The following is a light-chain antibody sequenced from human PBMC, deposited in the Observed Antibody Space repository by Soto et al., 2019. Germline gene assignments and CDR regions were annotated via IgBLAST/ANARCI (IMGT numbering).Light chain of an antibody. Sequence: QSVLTQPPSVSGAPGQRVTISCTGSNSNIGAGYDVHWYQQLPGTAPKLLIYGNSNRPSGVPDRFSGSKSGTSASLAITGLQAEDEADYYCQSYDSSLSGPVVFGGGTKVTVL. CDR3: QSYDSSLSGPVV. V-gene: IGLV1-40*01. J-gene: IGLJ2*01. CDR2: GNS. CDR1: NSNIGAGYD.